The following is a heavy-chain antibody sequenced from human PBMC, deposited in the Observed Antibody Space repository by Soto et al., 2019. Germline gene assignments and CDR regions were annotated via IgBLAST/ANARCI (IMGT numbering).Heavy chain of an antibody. D-gene: IGHD1-26*01. CDR2: ISSNSVTI. J-gene: IGHJ4*02. V-gene: IGHV3-48*02. Sequence: EVQLVESGGGLVQPGGSLRLSCGASGFIFNMYSMNWVRQAPGKGLEWLSYISSNSVTIYYADSVRGRFTIFRDNAKNSLYLQMNSLRDEDTAVYYCAREYILGTRSFDYWGQGALVTVSS. CDR3: AREYILGTRSFDY. CDR1: GFIFNMYS.